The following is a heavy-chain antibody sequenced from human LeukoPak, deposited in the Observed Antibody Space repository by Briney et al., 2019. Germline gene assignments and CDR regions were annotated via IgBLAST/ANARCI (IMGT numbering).Heavy chain of an antibody. CDR2: ISGSGGST. D-gene: IGHD1-26*01. CDR3: AKLRDSSGNYEFDY. Sequence: GGSLRLSCAASGFTFSSYAMSWVRQAPGKGLEWVSTISGSGGSTYYADSVKGRFTISRDNSKNTPYLQMDSLRAEDTAIYYCAKLRDSSGNYEFDYWGQGALVTVSS. CDR1: GFTFSSYA. J-gene: IGHJ4*02. V-gene: IGHV3-23*01.